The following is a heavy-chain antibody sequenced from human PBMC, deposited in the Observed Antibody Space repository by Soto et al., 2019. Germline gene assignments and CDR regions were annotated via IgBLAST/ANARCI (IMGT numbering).Heavy chain of an antibody. CDR3: ARHQLGATGDY. Sequence: QIQLVQSGAEVKKPGASVKVSCKASGYTFTSYGISWVRQAPGQGLEWMGWISAYNDNTNYAQKLQGRVTMTTDTTTITAYMEQRSHRSDETAVYFCARHQLGATGDYWGQGTLVTVTS. CDR1: GYTFTSYG. CDR2: ISAYNDNT. V-gene: IGHV1-18*01. J-gene: IGHJ4*02. D-gene: IGHD1-26*01.